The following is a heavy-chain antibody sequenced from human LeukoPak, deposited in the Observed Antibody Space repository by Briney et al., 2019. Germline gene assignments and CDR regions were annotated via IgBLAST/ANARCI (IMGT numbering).Heavy chain of an antibody. D-gene: IGHD3-10*01. Sequence: PGGSLRLSCAASGFTFSSYAMSWVRQAPGKGLEWVSAISGSGGSTYYADSVKGRFTISRDNSKNTLYLQMNSLRAEDTAVYYCASGVLYYYYYYGMDVWGQGTTVAASS. CDR2: ISGSGGST. J-gene: IGHJ6*02. CDR1: GFTFSSYA. CDR3: ASGVLYYYYYYGMDV. V-gene: IGHV3-23*01.